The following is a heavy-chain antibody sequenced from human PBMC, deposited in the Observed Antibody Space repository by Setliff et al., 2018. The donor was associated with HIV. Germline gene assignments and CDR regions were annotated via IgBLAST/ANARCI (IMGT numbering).Heavy chain of an antibody. Sequence: PSETLSLTCVVSGDSMDSRKWWSWVRQTPGKGLEYIGTIYPSGNTIYNPSLKSRTTISIDKSNNQFSLKLSSMTAADTAVYYCARGGEGEFLWFGNFSYYIDYWGQGTLVTVSS. D-gene: IGHD3-10*01. J-gene: IGHJ4*02. V-gene: IGHV4-4*02. CDR1: GDSMDSRKW. CDR3: ARGGEGEFLWFGNFSYYIDY. CDR2: IYPSGNT.